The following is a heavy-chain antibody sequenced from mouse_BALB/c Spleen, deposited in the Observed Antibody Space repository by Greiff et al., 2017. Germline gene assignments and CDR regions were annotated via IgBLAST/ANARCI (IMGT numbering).Heavy chain of an antibody. CDR3: ARAYGSSYVYFDY. V-gene: IGHV7-3*02. J-gene: IGHJ2*01. CDR1: GFTFTDYY. Sequence: EVHLVESGGGLVQPGGSLRLSCATSGFTFTDYYMSWVRQPPGKALEWLGFIRNKANGYTTEYSASVKGRFTISRDNSQSILYLQMNTLRAEDSATYYCARAYGSSYVYFDYWGQGTTLTVSS. CDR2: IRNKANGYTT. D-gene: IGHD1-1*01.